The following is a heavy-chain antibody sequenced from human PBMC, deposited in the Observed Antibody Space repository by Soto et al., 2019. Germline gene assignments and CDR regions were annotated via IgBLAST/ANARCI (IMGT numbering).Heavy chain of an antibody. J-gene: IGHJ6*02. D-gene: IGHD2-21*02. V-gene: IGHV4-34*01. CDR2: INHSGST. Sequence: PSETLSLTCAVYGGPFSGYYWSWIRQPPGKGLEWIGEINHSGSTNYNSSLKSRVTISVDTSKNQFSLKLSSVTAADTAVYYCARGHVTDTILGARNYYYDMDVWGQGTTVTVSS. CDR3: ARGHVTDTILGARNYYYDMDV. CDR1: GGPFSGYY.